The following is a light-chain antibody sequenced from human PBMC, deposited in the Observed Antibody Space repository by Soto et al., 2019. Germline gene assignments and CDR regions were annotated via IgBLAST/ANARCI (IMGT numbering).Light chain of an antibody. CDR3: QQYGSSPWT. Sequence: EIVLTQSPGTLSLSPGERATLSCRASQSVSSSYFAWYQQKPGQAPRLLIYGASSRATGIPDRFSGSGSATDFILTISRLEAEDFGVYYCQQYGSSPWTFGQGSKVEIK. V-gene: IGKV3-20*01. J-gene: IGKJ1*01. CDR1: QSVSSSY. CDR2: GAS.